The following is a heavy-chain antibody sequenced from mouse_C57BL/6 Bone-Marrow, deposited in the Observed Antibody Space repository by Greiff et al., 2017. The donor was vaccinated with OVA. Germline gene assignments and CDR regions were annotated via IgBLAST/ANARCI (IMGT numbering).Heavy chain of an antibody. CDR3: ARATTYYFDY. CDR2: IYPGSGNT. CDR1: GYTFTDYY. J-gene: IGHJ2*01. D-gene: IGHD1-1*01. Sequence: VKLVESGAELVRPGASVKLSCKASGYTFTDYYINWVKQRPGQGLEWIARIYPGSGNTYYNEKFKGKATLTAEKSSSTAYMQLSSLTSEDSAVYFCARATTYYFDYWGQGTTLTVSS. V-gene: IGHV1-76*01.